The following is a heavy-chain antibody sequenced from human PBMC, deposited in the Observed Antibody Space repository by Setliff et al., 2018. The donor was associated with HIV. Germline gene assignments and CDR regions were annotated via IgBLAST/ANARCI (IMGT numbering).Heavy chain of an antibody. CDR2: IYSDGST. D-gene: IGHD3-22*01. V-gene: IGHV3-66*02. Sequence: GGSLRLSCAASGFTVSGSYMSWVRQAPGKGLEWVSTIYSDGSTYHADSVKGRFTLSRDNSKNTLYLQMNSLTPEDTAVYYCAKPGRDSSGSFFDYWGQGTLVTVSS. CDR1: GFTVSGSY. J-gene: IGHJ4*02. CDR3: AKPGRDSSGSFFDY.